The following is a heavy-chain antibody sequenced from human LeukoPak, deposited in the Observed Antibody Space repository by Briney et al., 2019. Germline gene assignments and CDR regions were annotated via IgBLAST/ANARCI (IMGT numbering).Heavy chain of an antibody. CDR2: ISSDGRVE. J-gene: IGHJ4*02. D-gene: IGHD3-9*01. V-gene: IGHV3-48*03. CDR1: GFSFSSYE. Sequence: GGSLRLSCAASGFSFSSYEMNWVRQAPGKGLEWVSHISSDGRVETYVDSVRGRFTMSRDKAKNFLFLQMSGLRAEDTAVYYCARDTLNGPFVISLDYWGQGALVTVSS. CDR3: ARDTLNGPFVISLDY.